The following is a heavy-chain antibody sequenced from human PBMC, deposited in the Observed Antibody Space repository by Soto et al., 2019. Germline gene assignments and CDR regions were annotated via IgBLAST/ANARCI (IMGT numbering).Heavy chain of an antibody. J-gene: IGHJ4*02. Sequence: QVHLVESGGDVVQPGRSLRLSCAASGFTFSSFGMHWVRQAPGKGLEWVAVISFDGGKKYYADSVKGRFTISRDNSTSMVYLHMNGLRAEDTAVFYCAKSYYYDSSGYYPFDHWGQGTLVTVSA. D-gene: IGHD3-22*01. CDR2: ISFDGGKK. V-gene: IGHV3-30*18. CDR3: AKSYYYDSSGYYPFDH. CDR1: GFTFSSFG.